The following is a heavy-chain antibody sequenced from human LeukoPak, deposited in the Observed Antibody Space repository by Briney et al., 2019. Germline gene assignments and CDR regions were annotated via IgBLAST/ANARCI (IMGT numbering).Heavy chain of an antibody. D-gene: IGHD6-6*01. J-gene: IGHJ5*02. CDR3: ARDFSSSPVANWFDP. CDR1: GGSISSGGYS. Sequence: PSETLSLTCTVSGGSISSGGYSWSWIRQPPGKGLEWMGYIYHSGSTYYNPSLKSRVTISVDRSKNQFSLKLSSVTAADTAVYYCARDFSSSPVANWFDPWGQGTLVTVSS. V-gene: IGHV4-30-2*01. CDR2: IYHSGST.